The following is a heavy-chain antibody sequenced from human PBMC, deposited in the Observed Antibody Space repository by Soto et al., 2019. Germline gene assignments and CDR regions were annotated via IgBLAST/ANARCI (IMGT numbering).Heavy chain of an antibody. CDR1: GGSISSGGYY. Sequence: QVQLQESGPGLVKPSQTLSLTCTVSGGSISSGGYYWSWIRQHPGKGLEWIGYIYYSGSTYYNPSLKSRVTISVDTSKNQFSLKLSSVTAADTAVYYCARLSTSSSWYFSWFDPWGQGTLVTVSS. CDR3: ARLSTSSSWYFSWFDP. CDR2: IYYSGST. J-gene: IGHJ5*02. D-gene: IGHD6-13*01. V-gene: IGHV4-31*03.